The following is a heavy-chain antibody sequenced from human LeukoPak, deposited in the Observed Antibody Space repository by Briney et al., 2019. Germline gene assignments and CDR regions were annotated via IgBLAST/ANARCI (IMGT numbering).Heavy chain of an antibody. V-gene: IGHV3-9*01. D-gene: IGHD6-19*01. CDR2: INWNTGVI. CDR1: GITFDEYA. J-gene: IGHJ4*02. CDR3: AMESRIAVAAIDY. Sequence: PGGSLRLSCAASGITFDEYAMNWLRQAPGKGLEWVSNINWNTGVIVYADSVKGRFTVSRDNAKTSLFLQMNSLRAEDTALYYCAMESRIAVAAIDYWGQGTLVTVSS.